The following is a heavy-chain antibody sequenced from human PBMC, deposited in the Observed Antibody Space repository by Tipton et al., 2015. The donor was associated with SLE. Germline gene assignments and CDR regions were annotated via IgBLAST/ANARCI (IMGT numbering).Heavy chain of an antibody. D-gene: IGHD3-3*01. CDR1: GYTFTGYY. CDR2: INPNSGGT. J-gene: IGHJ3*02. V-gene: IGHV1-2*02. CDR3: AGGGYYDFWSGPDAFDI. Sequence: QSGAEVKKPGASVKVSCKASGYTFTGYYMHWVRQAPGQGLEWMGWINPNSGGTNYAQKFQGRVTMTRDTSISTAYMELSSLRSEDTAVYYCAGGGYYDFWSGPDAFDIWGQGTMVTVSS.